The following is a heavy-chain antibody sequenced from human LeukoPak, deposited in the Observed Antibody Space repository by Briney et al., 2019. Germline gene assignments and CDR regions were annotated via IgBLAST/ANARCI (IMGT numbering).Heavy chain of an antibody. V-gene: IGHV1-8*01. CDR1: GYTFTSYD. CDR3: ARALPPSQSTPNWFDP. Sequence: GASVKVSCKASGYTFTSYDINWVRQATGQGLEWMGWMNPNSGNTGYAQKFQGRVTMTRNTSISTAYMELSSLRSEDTAVYYCARALPPSQSTPNWFDPWGQGTLVTVSS. J-gene: IGHJ5*02. CDR2: MNPNSGNT.